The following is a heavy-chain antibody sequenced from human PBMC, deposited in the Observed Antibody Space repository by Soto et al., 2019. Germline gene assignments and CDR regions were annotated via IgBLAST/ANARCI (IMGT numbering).Heavy chain of an antibody. V-gene: IGHV1-69*06. CDR3: ARDRIVVVPAATTYDYYYGMDV. D-gene: IGHD2-2*01. CDR1: GGTFSSYA. CDR2: IIPIFGTA. J-gene: IGHJ6*02. Sequence: GASVKVSCKASGGTFSSYAISWVRQAPGQGLEWMGGIIPIFGTANYAQKFQGRVTITADKSTSTAYMELSSLRSEDTAVYYCARDRIVVVPAATTYDYYYGMDVWGQGTTVTAP.